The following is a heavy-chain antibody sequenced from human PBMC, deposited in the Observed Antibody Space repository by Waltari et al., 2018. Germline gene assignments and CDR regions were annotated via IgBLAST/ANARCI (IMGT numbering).Heavy chain of an antibody. D-gene: IGHD3-3*01. Sequence: ITLKESGPTLVKPTXTLTLTCTFSGFSLXTSGVGVGWIRQPPGKALGWLALIYWNDDKRYSPSLKSRLTITKXXSXNQVVLTMTNMDPVDXATYYCAHRSDFWSGYYFXRNNNWFDPWGQGTLXXVSS. CDR2: IYWNDDK. V-gene: IGHV2-5*01. J-gene: IGHJ5*02. CDR3: AHRSDFWSGYYFXRNNNWFDP. CDR1: GFSLXTSGVG.